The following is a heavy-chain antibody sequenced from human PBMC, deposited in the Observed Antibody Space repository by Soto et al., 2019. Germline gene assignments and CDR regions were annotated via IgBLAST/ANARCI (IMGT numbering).Heavy chain of an antibody. D-gene: IGHD6-19*01. Sequence: XESLKVSWQCSGNSFTSYWIGLVLQMPGKGLEWMGIIYPGDSDTRYSPSFQDQVTISADKSISTAYLQWSSLKASDTAMYYCARQVVAGDNWFDPWGQGTLVTVSS. CDR3: ARQVVAGDNWFDP. CDR2: IYPGDSDT. CDR1: GNSFTSYW. V-gene: IGHV5-51*01. J-gene: IGHJ5*02.